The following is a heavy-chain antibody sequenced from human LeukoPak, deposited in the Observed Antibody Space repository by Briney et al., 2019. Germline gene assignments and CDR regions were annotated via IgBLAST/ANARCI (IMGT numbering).Heavy chain of an antibody. D-gene: IGHD3-10*01. CDR1: GYTFTGDY. V-gene: IGHV1-2*02. CDR3: ARDKVRGVCDY. Sequence: GASVKVSCKASGYTFTGDYIHWLRQAPGQGLEWMGWINPDGGGTNYAQKFQGRVTLTRDTSISTAYMELSRLRSDDTAIYYCARDKVRGVCDYWGQGTLVTVSS. CDR2: INPDGGGT. J-gene: IGHJ4*02.